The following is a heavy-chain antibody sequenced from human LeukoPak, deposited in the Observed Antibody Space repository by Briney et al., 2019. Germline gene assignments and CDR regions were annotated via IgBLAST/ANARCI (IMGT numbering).Heavy chain of an antibody. CDR1: GYSFTSYW. Sequence: GESLKISCKGSGYSFTSYWIGWVRQMPGKGLEWMGIIYPGDSDTRYSPSFQGQVTISADKSISTAYLQWSSLKASDTAMYYCARQTNEGYSYGSIDYWGQGTLVTVSS. D-gene: IGHD5-18*01. J-gene: IGHJ4*02. CDR3: ARQTNEGYSYGSIDY. V-gene: IGHV5-51*01. CDR2: IYPGDSDT.